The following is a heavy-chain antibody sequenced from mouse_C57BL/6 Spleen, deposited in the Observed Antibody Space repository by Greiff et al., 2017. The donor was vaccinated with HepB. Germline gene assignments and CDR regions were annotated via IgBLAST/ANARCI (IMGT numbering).Heavy chain of an antibody. V-gene: IGHV5-16*01. Sequence: EVKLMESEGGLVQPGSSMKLSCTASGFTFSDYYMAWVRQVPEKGLEWVANINYDGSSTYYLDSLKSRFIISRDNAKNMLYLQMSSLKSEDTATYYCARVHYSNYAWFAYWGQGTLVTVSA. CDR3: ARVHYSNYAWFAY. CDR2: INYDGSST. CDR1: GFTFSDYY. D-gene: IGHD2-5*01. J-gene: IGHJ3*01.